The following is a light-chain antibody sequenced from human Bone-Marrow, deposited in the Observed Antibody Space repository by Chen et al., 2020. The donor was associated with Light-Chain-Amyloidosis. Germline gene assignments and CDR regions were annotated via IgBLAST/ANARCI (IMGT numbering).Light chain of an antibody. Sequence: EIVLTQSPGTLSLSPGERVTLSCRASQSVTGSHLAWYQQKPGQAPRLLIYAASTRATGVPDRFRGSGSGTDFTLTISRLEPEDFAVYYCQQYATSPWTFGRGTKVEMK. CDR2: AAS. V-gene: IGKV3-20*01. CDR1: QSVTGSH. CDR3: QQYATSPWT. J-gene: IGKJ1*01.